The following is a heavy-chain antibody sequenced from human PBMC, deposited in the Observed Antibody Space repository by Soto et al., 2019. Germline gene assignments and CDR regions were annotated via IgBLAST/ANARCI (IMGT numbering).Heavy chain of an antibody. J-gene: IGHJ4*02. CDR1: GYTFTSYA. V-gene: IGHV1-3*01. CDR2: INAGNGNT. CDR3: ARVPVSYCTNGVCYKRGKFDY. Sequence: VASVKVSCKASGYTFTSYAMHWVRQAPGQRLEWMGWINAGNGNTKYSQKFQGRVTITRDTSASTAYMEPSSLRSEDTAVYYCARVPVSYCTNGVCYKRGKFDYWGRGTLVTVSS. D-gene: IGHD2-8*01.